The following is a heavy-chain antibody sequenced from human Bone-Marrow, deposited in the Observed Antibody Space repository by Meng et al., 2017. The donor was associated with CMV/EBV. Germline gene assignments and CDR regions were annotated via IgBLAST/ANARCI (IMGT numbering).Heavy chain of an antibody. D-gene: IGHD2-21*01. Sequence: GESLKISCAASGFTFDDYTMHWVRQTPGTGLEWVCLISWDGGSTYYADSVKGRFTISRDNAKNSLYLQMNSLRAEDTAVYYCARDQNIANDDWGQGTRVTSYS. J-gene: IGHJ4*02. CDR2: ISWDGGST. V-gene: IGHV3-43*01. CDR3: ARDQNIANDD. CDR1: GFTFDDYT.